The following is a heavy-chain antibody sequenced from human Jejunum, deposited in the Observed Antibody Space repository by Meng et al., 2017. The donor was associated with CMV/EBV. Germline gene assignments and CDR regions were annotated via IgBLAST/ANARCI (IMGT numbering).Heavy chain of an antibody. CDR1: IFILYY. J-gene: IGHJ4*02. CDR2: INPYSGSP. CDR3: AKSRNNWSNGFYFDQ. V-gene: IGHV1-2*02. Sequence: IFILYYIHWMRPAPGEGLEWMGWINPYSGSPIYAQKFQGRVTLTSDTSVSTAYMELSDLRSDDTAVYYCAKSRNNWSNGFYFDQWGRGTLVTVSS. D-gene: IGHD1/OR15-1a*01.